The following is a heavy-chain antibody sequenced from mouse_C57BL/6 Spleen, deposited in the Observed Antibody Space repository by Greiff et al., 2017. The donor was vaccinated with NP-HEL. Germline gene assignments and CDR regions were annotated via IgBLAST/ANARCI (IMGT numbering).Heavy chain of an antibody. CDR2: INYDGSST. V-gene: IGHV5-16*01. J-gene: IGHJ2*01. CDR1: GFTFSDYY. CDR3: AREGGDSYYFDY. D-gene: IGHD3-3*01. Sequence: EVKVVESEGGLVQPGSSMKLSCTASGFTFSDYYMAWVRQVPEKGLEWVANINYDGSSTYYLDSLKSRFIISRDNAKNILYLQMSSLKSEDTATYYCAREGGDSYYFDYWGQGTTLTVSS.